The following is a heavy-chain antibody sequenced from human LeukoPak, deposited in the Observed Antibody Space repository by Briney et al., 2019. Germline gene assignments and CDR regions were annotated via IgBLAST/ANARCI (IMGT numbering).Heavy chain of an antibody. D-gene: IGHD3-3*01. CDR3: AREAADDFWSGYYPMTKEFDY. CDR1: GGSISSYY. CDR2: IYTSGST. Sequence: SETLSLTCTVSGGSISSYYWSWIRQPAGKGLEWIGRIYTSGSTNYNPSLKSRVTMSVDTSKNQFSLKLSSVTAADTAVYYCAREAADDFWSGYYPMTKEFDYWGQGTLVTVSS. V-gene: IGHV4-4*07. J-gene: IGHJ4*02.